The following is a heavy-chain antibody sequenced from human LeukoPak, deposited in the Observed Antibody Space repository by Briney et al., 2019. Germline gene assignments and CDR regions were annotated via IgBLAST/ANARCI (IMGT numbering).Heavy chain of an antibody. Sequence: QPGGSLRLSCAASGFTFSSYAMTWVRQAPGRGLEWVSSISGSGGSAYYADSVKGRFAISRDNSKNTLYLQMNSLRAEDTAVYYCAKDTSEFLPYCFDYWGQGTPVTVSS. V-gene: IGHV3-23*01. J-gene: IGHJ4*02. CDR2: ISGSGGSA. CDR3: AKDTSEFLPYCFDY. CDR1: GFTFSSYA. D-gene: IGHD3-10*01.